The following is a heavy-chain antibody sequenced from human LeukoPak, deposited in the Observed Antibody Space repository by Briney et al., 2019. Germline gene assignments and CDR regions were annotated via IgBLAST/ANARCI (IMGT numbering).Heavy chain of an antibody. J-gene: IGHJ3*02. D-gene: IGHD2-2*01. Sequence: GGSLRLSCAASGFIFNTYPMTWVRQAPGKGLEWVAVISYDGSNKYYADSVKGRFTISRDNSKNTLYLQMNSLRAEDTAVYYCARGTGQLLIGAFDIWGQGTMVTVSS. CDR1: GFIFNTYP. CDR3: ARGTGQLLIGAFDI. CDR2: ISYDGSNK. V-gene: IGHV3-30*04.